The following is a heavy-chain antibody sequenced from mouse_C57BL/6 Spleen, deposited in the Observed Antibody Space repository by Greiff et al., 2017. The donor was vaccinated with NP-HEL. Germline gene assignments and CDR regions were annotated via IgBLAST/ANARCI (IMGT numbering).Heavy chain of an antibody. CDR3: ARGRGVPDYFDY. D-gene: IGHD2-14*01. CDR1: GYTFTSYW. J-gene: IGHJ2*01. CDR2: IDPSYSYT. V-gene: IGHV1-69*01. Sequence: VQLQQPGAELVMPGASVKLSCKASGYTFTSYWMHWVKQRPGQGLEWIGEIDPSYSYTNYNQKFKGKSTLTVDKSSSTAYMQLSSLTSEDSAVYYCARGRGVPDYFDYWGQGTTLTVSS.